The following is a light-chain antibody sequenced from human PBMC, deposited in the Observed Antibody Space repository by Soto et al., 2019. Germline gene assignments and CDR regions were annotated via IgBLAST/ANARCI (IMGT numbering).Light chain of an antibody. V-gene: IGKV3-20*01. CDR2: GAS. J-gene: IGKJ2*01. CDR3: QHYGSSPPMYT. Sequence: EIVLTQSPGTLSLSPGERATLSCRASQSVSSNYLAWYQQKPGQAPRLLIYGASSRATGISDRFSGSGSGTDFTLTISGVEPAVFAVYYCQHYGSSPPMYTFGQGTKLEIK. CDR1: QSVSSNY.